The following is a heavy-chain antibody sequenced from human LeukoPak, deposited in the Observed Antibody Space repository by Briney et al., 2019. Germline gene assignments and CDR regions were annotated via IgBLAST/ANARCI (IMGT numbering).Heavy chain of an antibody. D-gene: IGHD3-16*02. Sequence: SQTLSLTCTVSGGSISSGGYYWSWIRQPAGKGLEWIGRIYTSDSTNYNPSLKSRVTISVDTSKNQFSLKLISVTAADTAVYYCARGGDDYVWGSYRFWGQGTLVTVSS. CDR2: IYTSDST. J-gene: IGHJ4*02. CDR1: GGSISSGGYY. V-gene: IGHV4-61*02. CDR3: ARGGDDYVWGSYRF.